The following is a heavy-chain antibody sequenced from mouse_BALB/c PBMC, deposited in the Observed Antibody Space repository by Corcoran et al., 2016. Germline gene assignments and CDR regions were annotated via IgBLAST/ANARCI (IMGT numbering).Heavy chain of an antibody. Sequence: EVQLQQSGPELVKPGASVKMSCKASGYTFTSYVMHWVKQKPGQGLEWIGYINPYNDGTKYNEKFKGKAKLTSDKSSSTAYMELSSLTSEDSAVYYCARSTTARAMDYWGQGTSVTVSS. CDR1: GYTFTSYV. D-gene: IGHD1-2*01. V-gene: IGHV1S136*01. CDR2: INPYNDGT. CDR3: ARSTTARAMDY. J-gene: IGHJ4*01.